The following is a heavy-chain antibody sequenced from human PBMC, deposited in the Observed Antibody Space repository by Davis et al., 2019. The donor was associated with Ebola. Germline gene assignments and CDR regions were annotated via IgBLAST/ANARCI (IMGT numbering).Heavy chain of an antibody. CDR2: INAGNGNT. CDR3: ARAVIWGSGTYLGYGLDV. J-gene: IGHJ6*02. D-gene: IGHD1-26*01. CDR1: GYTFTSYA. V-gene: IGHV1-3*01. Sequence: ASVKVSCKASGYTFTSYAMHWVRQAPGQRLEWMGWINAGNGNTKYSQKFQGRVTITRDTSASTAYMELSSLTSDDTAVYYCARAVIWGSGTYLGYGLDVWGQGTTVTVFS.